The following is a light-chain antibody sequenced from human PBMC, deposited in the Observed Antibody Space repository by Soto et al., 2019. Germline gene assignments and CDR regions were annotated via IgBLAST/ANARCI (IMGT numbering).Light chain of an antibody. J-gene: IGLJ2*01. CDR1: SSDVGNYNL. V-gene: IGLV2-23*01. Sequence: QSALTQPASVSGSPGQSITISCTGTSSDVGNYNLVSWYQQHPGKAPKLMIYEGSKRPSGVSNRFSGSKSGNTASLTISGLQAEDEADYYCCSYAGSSIHVGFGGGTKLTVL. CDR3: CSYAGSSIHVG. CDR2: EGS.